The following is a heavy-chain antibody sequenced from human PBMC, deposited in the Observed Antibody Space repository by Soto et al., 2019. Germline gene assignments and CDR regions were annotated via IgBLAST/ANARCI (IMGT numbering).Heavy chain of an antibody. J-gene: IGHJ6*02. CDR1: GGSISSYY. Sequence: QVQLQESGPGLVKPSETLSLTCTVSGGSISSYYWSWIRQPAGKGLEWIGRIYTSGSTNYNPSLKSRVTMSVDTSKNQFSLKLSSVTAADTAVYYCAREAEWYTGTNYYYYGMDVWGQGTTVTVSS. CDR2: IYTSGST. D-gene: IGHD1-1*01. CDR3: AREAEWYTGTNYYYYGMDV. V-gene: IGHV4-4*07.